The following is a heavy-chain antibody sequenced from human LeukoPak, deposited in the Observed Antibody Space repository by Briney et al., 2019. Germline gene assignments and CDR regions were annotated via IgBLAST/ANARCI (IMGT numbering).Heavy chain of an antibody. J-gene: IGHJ6*04. D-gene: IGHD6-19*01. CDR2: IGISDDT. CDR3: ARGGIQVSGIDEIDY. CDR1: GFTLRSYD. Sequence: GGSLRLSCAASGFTLRSYDMHWVRQVTGKGLEWVSAIGISDDTYYQGSVKGRFTISRENAKNSLYLQMNSLTAGDTAVYYCARGGIQVSGIDEIDYWGKGTTVTVSS. V-gene: IGHV3-13*01.